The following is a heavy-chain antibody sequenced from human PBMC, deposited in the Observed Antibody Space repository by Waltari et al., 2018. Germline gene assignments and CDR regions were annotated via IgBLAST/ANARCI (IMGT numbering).Heavy chain of an antibody. D-gene: IGHD2-15*01. Sequence: EVQLLESGGGLVQPGGSLRLSCAASGFTFSSYAMSWVRQAPGKGRGWVSAISGSGSSRYDADAVRGRVTISRDNAKNTRDLKMNSRRAEDTAVYYWAKPGSGVSGVPRYFDYWGQGTLVTVSS. CDR1: GFTFSSYA. CDR2: ISGSGSSR. CDR3: AKPGSGVSGVPRYFDY. V-gene: IGHV3-23*01. J-gene: IGHJ4*02.